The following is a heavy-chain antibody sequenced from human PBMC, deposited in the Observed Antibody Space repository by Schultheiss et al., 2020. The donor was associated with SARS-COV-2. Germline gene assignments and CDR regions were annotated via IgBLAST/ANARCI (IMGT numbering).Heavy chain of an antibody. CDR3: AREMRDCSSTSCYTDGDY. CDR1: GYTFTSYY. Sequence: ASVKVSCKASGYTFTSYYMHWVRQAPGQGLEWMGIINPSGGSTSYAQKFQGRVTMTRDTSISTAYMELSRLRSEDTAVYYCAREMRDCSSTSCYTDGDYWGQGTLVTVSS. CDR2: INPSGGST. V-gene: IGHV1-46*03. J-gene: IGHJ4*02. D-gene: IGHD2-2*02.